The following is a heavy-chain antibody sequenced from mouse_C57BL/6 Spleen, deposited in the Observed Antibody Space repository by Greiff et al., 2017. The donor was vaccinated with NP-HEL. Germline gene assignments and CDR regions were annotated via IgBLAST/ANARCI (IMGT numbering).Heavy chain of an antibody. V-gene: IGHV1-36*01. J-gene: IGHJ1*03. CDR1: GFTFTDYY. CDR2: VYPYNGGT. Sequence: EVKLQESGPVLVKPGPSVKISCKASGFTFTDYYMHWVKQSHGKSLEWIGLVYPYNGGTSYNQKFKGKATLTVDTSSSTAYMELNSLTSEDSAVYYCAREGGITTVVGYFDVWGTGTTVTVSS. D-gene: IGHD1-1*01. CDR3: AREGGITTVVGYFDV.